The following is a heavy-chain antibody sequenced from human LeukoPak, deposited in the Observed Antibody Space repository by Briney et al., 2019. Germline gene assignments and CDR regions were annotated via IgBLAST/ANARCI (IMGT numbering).Heavy chain of an antibody. Sequence: PSETLSLTCAVYGGSFSGYYWSWIRQPPGKGLEWIGEINHSGSTNYNPSLKSRVTISVDTSKNQFSLKLSSVTAADTAVYYCAREQWLAYYFDYWGQGTLFTVSS. CDR3: AREQWLAYYFDY. D-gene: IGHD6-19*01. J-gene: IGHJ4*02. V-gene: IGHV4-34*01. CDR2: INHSGST. CDR1: GGSFSGYY.